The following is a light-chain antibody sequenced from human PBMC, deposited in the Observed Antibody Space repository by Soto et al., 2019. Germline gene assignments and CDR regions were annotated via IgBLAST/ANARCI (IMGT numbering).Light chain of an antibody. CDR1: SSNIGSNY. CDR2: RNN. V-gene: IGLV1-47*01. CDR3: AAWDDSLSGPV. J-gene: IGLJ2*01. Sequence: QSVLTQPPSASGTPGQGVTISCSGSSSNIGSNYVYWYQQLPGTAPKLLIYRNNQRPSGVPDRFSGSKSGTSASLAISGLRSEDEADYYCAAWDDSLSGPVFGGGTQLTVL.